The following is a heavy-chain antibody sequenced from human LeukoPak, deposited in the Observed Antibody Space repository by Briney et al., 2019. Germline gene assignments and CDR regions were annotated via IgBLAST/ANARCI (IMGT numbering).Heavy chain of an antibody. J-gene: IGHJ4*02. CDR2: INSNSGVT. V-gene: IGHV1-2*02. CDR1: EYTFTGYY. Sequence: ASVKVSCTASEYTFTGYYMFWVRQAPGQGLEWMGWINSNSGVTKYSQKFQGRVTMTRDTSISTAYMELSRLKSDDTAVYYCARVDWGSGVMDYWGQGTLVTVSS. D-gene: IGHD3-16*01. CDR3: ARVDWGSGVMDY.